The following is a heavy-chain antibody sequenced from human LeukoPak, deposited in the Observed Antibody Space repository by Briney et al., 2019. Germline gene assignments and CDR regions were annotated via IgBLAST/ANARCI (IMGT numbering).Heavy chain of an antibody. D-gene: IGHD3-22*01. CDR2: IYYSGGT. Sequence: SETLSLTCTVSGGSISSYYWSWIRQPPGKGLEWIGYIYYSGGTNYNPSLKSRVTISVDTSKNQFSLKLSSVTAADTAVYYCARGTYYYDSSPPTRHAFDIWGQGTMVTVSS. CDR3: ARGTYYYDSSPPTRHAFDI. V-gene: IGHV4-59*01. CDR1: GGSISSYY. J-gene: IGHJ3*02.